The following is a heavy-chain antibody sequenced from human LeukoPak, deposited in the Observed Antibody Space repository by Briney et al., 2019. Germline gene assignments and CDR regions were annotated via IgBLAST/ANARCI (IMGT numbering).Heavy chain of an antibody. D-gene: IGHD3-22*01. CDR1: AYTFTNYG. CDR3: ARSHSGSLRAPFDY. J-gene: IGHJ4*02. V-gene: IGHV1-18*01. Sequence: ASVKVSCKASAYTFTNYGIIWVRQAPGQGLEWMGWISAYNANTNYPQKVQGRVTLTTDTSTSTAYMELRSLTSDDTAVYYCARSHSGSLRAPFDYWGQGTLVTVSS. CDR2: ISAYNANT.